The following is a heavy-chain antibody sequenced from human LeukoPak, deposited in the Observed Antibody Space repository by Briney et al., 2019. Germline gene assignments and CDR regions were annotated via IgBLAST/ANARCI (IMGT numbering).Heavy chain of an antibody. CDR2: ISGSGEST. D-gene: IGHD7-27*01. CDR1: GFTFSNYA. J-gene: IGHJ4*02. V-gene: IGHV3-23*01. CDR3: AREHWDFDY. Sequence: GGSLRLSCAASGFTFSNYAITWIRQAPGEGLEWVSEISGSGESTYYGDSVKGRVTISTDNSKNTLYLQMNSVRAGDTAVYYCAREHWDFDYWGQGTLVTVSS.